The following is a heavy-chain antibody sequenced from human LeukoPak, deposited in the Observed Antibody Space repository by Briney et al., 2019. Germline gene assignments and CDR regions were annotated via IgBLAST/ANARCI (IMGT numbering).Heavy chain of an antibody. CDR2: INHSGST. CDR1: GGSFSGYY. J-gene: IGHJ4*02. CDR3: ARAPGYCSGGSCYLLDY. Sequence: PSETLSLTCAVYGGSFSGYYWSWIRQPPGKGLEWIGEINHSGSTNYNPSLKSRVTISVGTSKNQFSLKLSSVTAADTAVYYCARAPGYCSGGSCYLLDYWGQGTLVTVSS. V-gene: IGHV4-34*01. D-gene: IGHD2-15*01.